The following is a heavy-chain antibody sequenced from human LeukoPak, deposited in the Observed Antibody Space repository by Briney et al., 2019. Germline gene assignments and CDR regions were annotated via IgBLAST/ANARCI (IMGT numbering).Heavy chain of an antibody. CDR1: GYTFTSYY. Sequence: ASVKVSCKASGYTFTSYYMHWMRQAPGQGPEWMGIINPRGGSTDYSQKFQDRVTMSSDTSTSTVYMELSSLRSEDTAVYYCARGGLDAFDIWGQGTMVTVSS. CDR3: ARGGLDAFDI. V-gene: IGHV1-46*01. CDR2: INPRGGST. J-gene: IGHJ3*02. D-gene: IGHD3-16*01.